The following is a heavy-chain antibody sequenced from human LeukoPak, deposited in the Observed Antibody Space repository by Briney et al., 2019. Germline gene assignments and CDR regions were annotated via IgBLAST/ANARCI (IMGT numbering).Heavy chain of an antibody. CDR3: AXGGAADY. V-gene: IGHV3-21*01. J-gene: IGHJ4*01. CDR2: ISSSSSYI. Sequence: GGSLRLSCAASGFTFSSYSMNWVRQAPGKGLEWVSSISSSSSYIYYADSVKGRFTISRDNATNSLYLQMNSPRAEDTAVYYCAXGGAADYWGXXTXVXVSS. CDR1: GFTFSSYS. D-gene: IGHD1-26*01.